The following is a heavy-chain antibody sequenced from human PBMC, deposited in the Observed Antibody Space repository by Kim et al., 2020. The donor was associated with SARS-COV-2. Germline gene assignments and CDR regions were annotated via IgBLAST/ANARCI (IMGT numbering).Heavy chain of an antibody. V-gene: IGHV3-30*18. J-gene: IGHJ4*02. D-gene: IGHD6-6*01. CDR1: GFTFSSYG. CDR2: ISYDGSNK. Sequence: GGSLRLSCAASGFTFSSYGMHWVRQAPGKGLEWVAVISYDGSNKYYADSVKGRFTISRDNSKNTLYLQMNSLRAEDTAVYYCAKDHEYSSTSGFDYWGQG. CDR3: AKDHEYSSTSGFDY.